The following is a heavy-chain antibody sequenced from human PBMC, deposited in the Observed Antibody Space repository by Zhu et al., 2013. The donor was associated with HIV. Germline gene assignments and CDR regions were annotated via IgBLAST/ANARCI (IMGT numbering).Heavy chain of an antibody. Sequence: QVQLVQSGAEVKKPGSSVKVSCKASGGTFSSYAISWVRQAPGQGLEWMGGIIPIFGTANYAQKFQGRVTITADESTSTAYMELSSLRSEDTAVYYCAGAAYSSGWEGSGYHLYYYYYGMDVWGRRDRRSPSP. CDR3: AGAAYSSGWEGSGYHLYYYYYGMDV. J-gene: IGHJ6*02. CDR2: IIPIFGTA. D-gene: IGHD6-19*01. V-gene: IGHV1-69*01. CDR1: GGTFSSYA.